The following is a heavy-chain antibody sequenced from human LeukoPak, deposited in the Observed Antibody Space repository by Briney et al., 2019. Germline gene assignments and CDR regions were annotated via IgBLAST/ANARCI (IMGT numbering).Heavy chain of an antibody. D-gene: IGHD6-13*01. V-gene: IGHV4-59*01. CDR3: ARDVGAPYSSSWPYYYYGMDV. J-gene: IGHJ6*02. CDR1: GGSISSYY. Sequence: SETLSLTCTVSGGSISSYYWSWLRQPPGKGLEWIGYIYYSGSTNYNPSLKSRVTISVDTSKNQFSLKLSSVTAADTAVYYCARDVGAPYSSSWPYYYYGMDVWGQGTTVTVSS. CDR2: IYYSGST.